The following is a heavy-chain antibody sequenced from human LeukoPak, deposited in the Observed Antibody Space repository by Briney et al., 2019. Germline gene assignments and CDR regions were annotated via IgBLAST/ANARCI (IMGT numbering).Heavy chain of an antibody. CDR3: ARDQYSWNYVSYWFDP. D-gene: IGHD1-7*01. J-gene: IGHJ5*02. CDR2: ISSSSSYI. V-gene: IGHV3-21*04. Sequence: GGSLRLSCAASGFTFSSYSMNWVRQAPGKGLEWVSSISSSSSYIYYADSVKGRFTISRDNAKNSLYLQMNSLRAEDTAVYYCARDQYSWNYVSYWFDPWGQGTLVTVPS. CDR1: GFTFSSYS.